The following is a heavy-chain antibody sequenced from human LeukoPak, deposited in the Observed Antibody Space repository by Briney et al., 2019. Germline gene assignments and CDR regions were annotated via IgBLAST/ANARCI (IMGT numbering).Heavy chain of an antibody. D-gene: IGHD2-15*01. V-gene: IGHV3-23*01. CDR3: ARQQGYCSDGTCYFDY. J-gene: IGHJ4*02. CDR2: ISSSGGST. Sequence: GGSLRLSCAASGFTFSSYAMSWVRQAPGKGLEWVSAISSSGGSTYYADSVKGRFTISRDNSKNTLYPQMNSLRAEDTAIYYCARQQGYCSDGTCYFDYWGQGTLVTVSS. CDR1: GFTFSSYA.